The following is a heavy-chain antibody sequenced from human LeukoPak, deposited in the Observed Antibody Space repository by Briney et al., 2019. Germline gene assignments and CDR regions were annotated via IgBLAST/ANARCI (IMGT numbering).Heavy chain of an antibody. CDR2: IYSDGST. CDR1: GFTVSSNY. D-gene: IGHD1-26*01. V-gene: IGHV3-53*01. J-gene: IGHJ3*02. Sequence: PGGSLRLSCAASGFTVSSNYMSWVRQAPGKGLEWVSLIYSDGSTYYADSVKGRFSISRHNSKNTLYPQMNSLRAEDTAVYYCARGGSPPEALGDTFDIWGQGTMVTVSS. CDR3: ARGGSPPEALGDTFDI.